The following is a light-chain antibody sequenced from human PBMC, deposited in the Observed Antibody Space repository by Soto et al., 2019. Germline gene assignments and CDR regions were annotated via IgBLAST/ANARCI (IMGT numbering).Light chain of an antibody. J-gene: IGKJ5*01. CDR1: RSVNIY. V-gene: IGKV3-11*01. Sequence: EIVLTQSPATLSLSPGERATLSCRASRSVNIYLAWYQQKPGQAPRLLIYDASNRATGIPARFSGSGSGTDFTLTISSLEPEDIAVYYCQQYGSSPLISFGQGTRLEIK. CDR3: QQYGSSPLIS. CDR2: DAS.